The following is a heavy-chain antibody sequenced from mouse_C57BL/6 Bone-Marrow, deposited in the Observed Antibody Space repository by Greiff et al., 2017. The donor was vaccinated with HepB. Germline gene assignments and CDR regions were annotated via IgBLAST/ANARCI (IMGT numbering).Heavy chain of an antibody. J-gene: IGHJ4*01. CDR1: GFTFSDDW. Sequence: EVQVVESGGGLVQPGGSMKLSCAASGFTFSDDWMDWVRQSPEKGLEWVAEIRNKANNHATYYAESVKGRFTISRDDSKSSVYLQMYSLRAEDTGIYYCTGSSYDAMDYWGQGTSVTVSS. V-gene: IGHV6-6*01. CDR2: IRNKANNHAT. CDR3: TGSSYDAMDY. D-gene: IGHD1-1*01.